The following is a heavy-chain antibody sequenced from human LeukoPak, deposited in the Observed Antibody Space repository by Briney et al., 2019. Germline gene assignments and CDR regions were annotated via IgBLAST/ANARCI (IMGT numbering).Heavy chain of an antibody. CDR2: IYYSGST. J-gene: IGHJ4*02. D-gene: IGHD3-10*01. V-gene: IGHV4-59*12. CDR1: GGSISSYY. CDR3: ARGRKGGSAL. Sequence: SETLSLTCTVSGGSISSYYWSWIRQPPGKGLEWIGYIYYSGSTNYNPSLKSRVTISVDTSKNQFSLKLSSVTAADTAFYYCARGRKGGSALWGQGTLVTVSS.